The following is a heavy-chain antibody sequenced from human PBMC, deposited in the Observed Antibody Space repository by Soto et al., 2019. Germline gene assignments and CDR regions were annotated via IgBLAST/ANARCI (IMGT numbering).Heavy chain of an antibody. CDR3: AREEASSSGWPVYYFDY. CDR1: GDSVSSNSAA. V-gene: IGHV6-1*01. CDR2: TYYRSKWYN. J-gene: IGHJ4*02. D-gene: IGHD6-19*01. Sequence: PSQTLSLTCAISGDSVSSNSAAWNWIRQSPSRGLEWLGRTYYRSKWYNDYAVSVKSRITINPDTSKNQFSLQLSSVTPEDTAVYYCAREEASSSGWPVYYFDYWGQGTLVTVSS.